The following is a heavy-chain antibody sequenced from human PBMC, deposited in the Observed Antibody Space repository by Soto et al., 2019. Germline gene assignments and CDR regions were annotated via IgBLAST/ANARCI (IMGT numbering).Heavy chain of an antibody. D-gene: IGHD3-16*01. J-gene: IGHJ3*01. CDR2: ISGTASRT. CDR1: GFTPTPTP. CDR3: AKQGEWRDAFHF. Sequence: PGGSLRLSCAGSGFTPTPTPLSWVRQPPGKGLEWVTTISGTASRTYYADSVKGRFTISRDNSKNTLYLQMNSLRDEDTAVYYCAKQGEWRDAFHFWGQGTMVTVSS. V-gene: IGHV3-23*01.